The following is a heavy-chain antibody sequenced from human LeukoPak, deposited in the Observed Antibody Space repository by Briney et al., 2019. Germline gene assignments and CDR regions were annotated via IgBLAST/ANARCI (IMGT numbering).Heavy chain of an antibody. D-gene: IGHD3-22*01. V-gene: IGHV3-11*01. CDR1: GFTFSDSF. J-gene: IGHJ4*02. Sequence: VGALRLSCAASGFTFSDSFMNWIRQAPGEGLEWLSYISHIGSNLDYAESVRGRVTISRDNANHSLYLQINSLRAEDTAVYYCARGDSSGVPDYWGQGTLVTVSS. CDR2: ISHIGSNL. CDR3: ARGDSSGVPDY.